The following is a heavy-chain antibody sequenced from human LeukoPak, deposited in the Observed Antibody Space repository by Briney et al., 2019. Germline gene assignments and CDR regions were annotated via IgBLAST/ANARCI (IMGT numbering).Heavy chain of an antibody. CDR3: ARVGSGTPEDYFDY. D-gene: IGHD1-26*01. CDR1: GYTFTSYD. Sequence: ASVKVSCKASGYTFTSYDINWVRQATGQGLEWMGWMNPNSGNTGYVQKFQGRVTMTRNTSISTAYMELSSLRSEDTAVFYCARVGSGTPEDYFDYWGQGTLVTVSS. J-gene: IGHJ4*02. CDR2: MNPNSGNT. V-gene: IGHV1-8*01.